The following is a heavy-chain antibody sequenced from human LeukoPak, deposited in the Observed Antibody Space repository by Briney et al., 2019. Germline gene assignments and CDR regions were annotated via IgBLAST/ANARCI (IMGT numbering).Heavy chain of an antibody. D-gene: IGHD1-26*01. CDR1: GFTFSSYG. CDR3: TKDRLGALLYFDS. Sequence: GGSLRLSCAASGFTFSSYGMSWVRQAPGKGLEWVSAISGSGGTTYYADSVKGRFAISRDNSMNTLYLQMNSLRAEDTAVYSCTKDRLGALLYFDSWGQGTLVTVSS. V-gene: IGHV3-23*01. CDR2: ISGSGGTT. J-gene: IGHJ4*02.